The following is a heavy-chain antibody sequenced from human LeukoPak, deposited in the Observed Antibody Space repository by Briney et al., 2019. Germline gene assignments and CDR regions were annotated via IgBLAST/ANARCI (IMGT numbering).Heavy chain of an antibody. Sequence: GGSLSLSCAASGFTFDNYAMSWVRQAPGKGLEWVSSISGSGYNTYYADSVKGRFIISRDNPKNTLYLQMSGLRDEDTAVYYCAKDNRAFCTSGVCSSFDYWGQGALVTVSS. CDR3: AKDNRAFCTSGVCSSFDY. CDR2: ISGSGYNT. D-gene: IGHD2-8*01. J-gene: IGHJ4*02. V-gene: IGHV3-23*01. CDR1: GFTFDNYA.